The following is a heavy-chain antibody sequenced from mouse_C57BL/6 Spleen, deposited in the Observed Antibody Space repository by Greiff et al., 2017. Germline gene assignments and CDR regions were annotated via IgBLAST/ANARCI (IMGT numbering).Heavy chain of an antibody. V-gene: IGHV1-59*01. D-gene: IGHD2-1*01. Sequence: VQLQQPGAELVRPGTSVKLSCKASGYTFTSYWMHWVKQRPGQGLEWIGVIDPYDSYTNYNQKFKGKATLTVDTSSSTAYLQLSSLTSEDSAVYYCASRGNGGFAYWGQGTLVTVSA. CDR2: IDPYDSYT. CDR3: ASRGNGGFAY. CDR1: GYTFTSYW. J-gene: IGHJ3*01.